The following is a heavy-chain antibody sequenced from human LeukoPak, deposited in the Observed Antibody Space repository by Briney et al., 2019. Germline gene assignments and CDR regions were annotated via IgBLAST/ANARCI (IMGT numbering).Heavy chain of an antibody. CDR3: ARVRPNWNDGTFDY. D-gene: IGHD1-1*01. CDR2: IYPSGST. V-gene: IGHV4-4*07. J-gene: IGHJ4*02. CDR1: GASITNYY. Sequence: PSETLSLTCTVSGASITNYYWSWIRQSAGKGPEWIGRIYPSGSTHSNPSLKSRVTMSLDTSKNQFSLGLSSVTAADTAVYYCARVRPNWNDGTFDYWGQGTLVTVSS.